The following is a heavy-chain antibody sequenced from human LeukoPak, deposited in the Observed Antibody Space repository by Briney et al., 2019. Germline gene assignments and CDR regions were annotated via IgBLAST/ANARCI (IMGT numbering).Heavy chain of an antibody. CDR3: ARDRGTYYYGMDV. V-gene: IGHV3-9*01. CDR2: ISWNSGSI. CDR1: GFTFDDYA. Sequence: PGRSLRLSCAASGFTFDDYAIHWVRQAPGKGLEWVSGISWNSGSIGYADSVKGRFTISRDNAKNSLYLQMHSLTAEDTAVYYCARDRGTYYYGMDVWGQGTTVTVSS. D-gene: IGHD1-1*01. J-gene: IGHJ6*02.